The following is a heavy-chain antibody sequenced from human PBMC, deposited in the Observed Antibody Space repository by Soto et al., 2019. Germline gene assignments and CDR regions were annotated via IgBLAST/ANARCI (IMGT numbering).Heavy chain of an antibody. CDR3: TVRGTSNFDY. D-gene: IGHD1-26*01. CDR2: IKNKANSYTT. V-gene: IGHV3-72*01. Sequence: EVQLVESGGGLVQPGGSLRLSCAASGFTFSDHHMDWVRQAPGKGLEWVGRIKNKANSYTTQYAASVKGRFTISRDDSKNSLYLQMISLKTEDTAVYYCTVRGTSNFDYWGQGTLVTVSS. CDR1: GFTFSDHH. J-gene: IGHJ4*02.